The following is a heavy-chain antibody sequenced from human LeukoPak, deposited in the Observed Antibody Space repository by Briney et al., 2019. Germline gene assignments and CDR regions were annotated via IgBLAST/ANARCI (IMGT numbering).Heavy chain of an antibody. J-gene: IGHJ4*02. V-gene: IGHV1-69*01. Sequence: GGSLRLSCAASGFTFSSYAISWVRQAPGQGLEWMGGIIPIFGTANYAQKFQGRVTITADESTSTAYMELSSLRSEDTAVYYCARAYCGGDCSATNFDYWGQGTLVTVSS. CDR3: ARAYCGGDCSATNFDY. CDR2: IIPIFGTA. D-gene: IGHD2-21*01. CDR1: GFTFSSYA.